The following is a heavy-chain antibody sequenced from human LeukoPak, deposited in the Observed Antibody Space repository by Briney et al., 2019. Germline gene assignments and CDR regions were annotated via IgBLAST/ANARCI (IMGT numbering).Heavy chain of an antibody. CDR3: AKDGSMPWGYYMDV. Sequence: GGSLRLSCAASGFSFSTYAMNWVRQAPGKRLEWVSSITATGRDTYYALSVKGRITISRDNSKNTLYLEMNSLRAEDTAVYYCAKDGSMPWGYYMDVWGKGTTVTVSS. V-gene: IGHV3-23*01. D-gene: IGHD2/OR15-2a*01. CDR1: GFSFSTYA. CDR2: ITATGRDT. J-gene: IGHJ6*03.